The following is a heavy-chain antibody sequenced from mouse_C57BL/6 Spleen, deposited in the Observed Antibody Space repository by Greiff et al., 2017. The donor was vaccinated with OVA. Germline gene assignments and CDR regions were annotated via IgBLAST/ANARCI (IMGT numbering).Heavy chain of an antibody. D-gene: IGHD2-2*01. CDR1: GYTFTSYW. J-gene: IGHJ3*01. Sequence: VQLQQPGAELVMPGASVKLSCKASGYTFTSYWMNWVKQRPGQGLEWIGEIDPSDSYTNYNQKFKGKSTLTVDQSPSPAYMQLSSLTSEDSAFYYCAITEGIGYGYDVSFAYWGQGTLVTVSA. V-gene: IGHV1-69*01. CDR2: IDPSDSYT. CDR3: AITEGIGYGYDVSFAY.